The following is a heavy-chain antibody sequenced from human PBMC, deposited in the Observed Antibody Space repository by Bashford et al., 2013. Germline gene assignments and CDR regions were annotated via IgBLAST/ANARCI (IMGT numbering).Heavy chain of an antibody. CDR2: FDPEDGET. Sequence: ASVKVSCKVSGYTLTELSMHWVRQAPRKGLEWMGGFDPEDGETIYAQKFQGRVTMTEDTSTDTAYMELSTLTSEDTAVYYCATFQPPIAIFGVVIAYYYYGMDVWGQGTTVTVSS. CDR3: ATFQPPIAIFGVVIAYYYYGMDV. D-gene: IGHD3-3*01. V-gene: IGHV1-24*01. CDR1: GYTLTELS. J-gene: IGHJ6*02.